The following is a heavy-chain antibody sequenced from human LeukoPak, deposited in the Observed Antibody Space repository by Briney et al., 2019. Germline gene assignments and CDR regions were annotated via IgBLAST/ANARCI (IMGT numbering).Heavy chain of an antibody. J-gene: IGHJ5*02. CDR3: ARDTGIVVVPAAAYNWFDP. CDR2: ISSSSSYI. Sequence: PWGSLRLSCAASGFTFSSYSMNWVRQAPGKGLEWVSSISSSSSYIYYADSVKGRFTISRDNAKNSLYLQMNSLRAEDTAVYYCARDTGIVVVPAAAYNWFDPWGQGTLVTVSS. V-gene: IGHV3-21*01. CDR1: GFTFSSYS. D-gene: IGHD2-2*01.